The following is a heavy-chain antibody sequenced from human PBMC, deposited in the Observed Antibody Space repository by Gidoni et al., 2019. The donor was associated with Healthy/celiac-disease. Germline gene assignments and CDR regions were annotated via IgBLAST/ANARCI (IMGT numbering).Heavy chain of an antibody. J-gene: IGHJ4*02. CDR1: GGSISSSSYY. V-gene: IGHV4-39*07. CDR2: IYYSGST. Sequence: QLQLQESGPGLVKPSETLSLTCTVSGGSISSSSYYWGWIRQPPGKGLEWIGSIYYSGSTYYNPSLKSRVTISVDTSKNQFSRKLSSVTAADTAVYYCAREGGVMGATRGLDYWGQGTLVTVSS. D-gene: IGHD1-26*01. CDR3: AREGGVMGATRGLDY.